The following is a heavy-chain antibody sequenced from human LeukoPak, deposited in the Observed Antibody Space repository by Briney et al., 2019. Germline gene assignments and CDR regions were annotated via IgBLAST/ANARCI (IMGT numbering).Heavy chain of an antibody. CDR3: ARVTMVPSGGMDV. CDR1: GGSFSGYY. Sequence: PSETLSLTCAVYGGSFSGYYWSWIRQPPGKGLEWIGEINHSGSTNYNPSLKSRVTISVDTSKNQFSLKLSSVTAADTAVYYCARVTMVPSGGMDVWGQGTTVTVSS. V-gene: IGHV4-34*01. D-gene: IGHD3-10*01. CDR2: INHSGST. J-gene: IGHJ6*02.